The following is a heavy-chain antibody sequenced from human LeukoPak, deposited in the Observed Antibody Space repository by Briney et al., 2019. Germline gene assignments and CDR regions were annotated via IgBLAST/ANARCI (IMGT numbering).Heavy chain of an antibody. J-gene: IGHJ4*02. D-gene: IGHD6-19*01. V-gene: IGHV3-33*01. CDR2: IWYDGSNK. CDR3: ARDQAVAGTSGPFDY. CDR1: GFTFSSYG. Sequence: GRSLRLSCAASGFTFSSYGMHWVRQAPGKGLEWVAVIWYDGSNKYYADSVKGRFTISRDNSKNTLYLQMNSLRAEDTAVYYCARDQAVAGTSGPFDYWGQGTLVTVSS.